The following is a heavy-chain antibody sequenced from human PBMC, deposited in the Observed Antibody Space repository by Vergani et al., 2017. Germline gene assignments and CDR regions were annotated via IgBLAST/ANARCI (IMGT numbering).Heavy chain of an antibody. V-gene: IGHV4-59*01. Sequence: QVQLQESGPGLVKPSETLALTCTVSGGSISSYYWSWIRQPPGKGLEWIGYIYYSGSTNSNPSLKSRVTISVDTSKNQFSLKLSSVTAADTAVYYCARVGFGEYFFDYWGQGTLVTVSS. J-gene: IGHJ4*02. CDR2: IYYSGST. D-gene: IGHD3-10*01. CDR1: GGSISSYY. CDR3: ARVGFGEYFFDY.